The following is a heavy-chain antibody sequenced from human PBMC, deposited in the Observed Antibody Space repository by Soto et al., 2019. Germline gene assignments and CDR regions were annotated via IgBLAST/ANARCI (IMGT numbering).Heavy chain of an antibody. CDR2: IYYGGST. V-gene: IGHV4-59*01. D-gene: IGHD3-10*01. CDR1: GGSISSYY. CDR3: ARDKTDYDGSGSEGMDV. Sequence: SETLSLTCTVSGGSISSYYWSWIRQPPGKGLEWIGYIYYGGSTNYNPSLKSRVTISVDTSKNQFSLKLSSVTAADTAVYYCARDKTDYDGSGSEGMDVWGQGTTVTFSS. J-gene: IGHJ6*02.